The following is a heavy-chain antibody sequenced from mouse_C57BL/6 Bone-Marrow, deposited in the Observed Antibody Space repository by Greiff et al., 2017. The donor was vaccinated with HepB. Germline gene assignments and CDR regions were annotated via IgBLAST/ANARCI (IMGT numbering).Heavy chain of an antibody. CDR3: ARGGLYYSNTLAMDY. CDR1: GYTFTSYW. D-gene: IGHD2-5*01. V-gene: IGHV1-7*01. Sequence: QVQLQQSGAELAKPGASVKLSCKASGYTFTSYWMHWVKQRPGQGLEWIGYINPSSGYTKYNQKFKDKATLTADKYSSTAYMQLSSLTYEDTAVYYCARGGLYYSNTLAMDYWGQGTSVTVSS. CDR2: INPSSGYT. J-gene: IGHJ4*01.